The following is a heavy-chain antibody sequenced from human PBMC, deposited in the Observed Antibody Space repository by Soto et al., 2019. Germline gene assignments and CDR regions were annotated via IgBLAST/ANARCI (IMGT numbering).Heavy chain of an antibody. CDR3: ARDPGTGAALRAYHFDY. V-gene: IGHV1-3*01. Sequence: ASVKVSCKASRYSFTTYALHWVRQAPGRRLEWMGWINAGNGDTKYSEKFQGRVTITRDTSANTAYMELSSLRSEDTSVYYCARDPGTGAALRAYHFDYWGQGTLVNVS. CDR1: RYSFTTYA. CDR2: INAGNGDT. D-gene: IGHD1-1*01. J-gene: IGHJ4*02.